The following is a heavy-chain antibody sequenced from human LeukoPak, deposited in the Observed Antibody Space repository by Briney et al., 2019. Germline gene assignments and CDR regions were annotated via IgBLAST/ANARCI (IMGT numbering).Heavy chain of an antibody. Sequence: GGSLRLSCAASGFAFSSYDMHWVRQATGKGLEWVSAISTAGDTYYPGSVKGRFTISRENAKNSLYLQMNSLRAGDTAVYYCARGEGGWFDPWGQGTLVTVSS. V-gene: IGHV3-13*01. CDR3: ARGEGGWFDP. CDR1: GFAFSSYD. D-gene: IGHD3-16*01. CDR2: ISTAGDT. J-gene: IGHJ5*02.